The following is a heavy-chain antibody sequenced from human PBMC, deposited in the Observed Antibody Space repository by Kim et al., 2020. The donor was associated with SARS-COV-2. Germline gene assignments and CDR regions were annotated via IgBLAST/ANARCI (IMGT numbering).Heavy chain of an antibody. CDR2: INAGNGNT. CDR3: ARDDFWSGYSLDY. V-gene: IGHV1-3*01. D-gene: IGHD3-3*01. CDR1: GYTFTSYA. Sequence: ASVKVSCKASGYTFTSYAMHWVRQAPGQRLEWMGWINAGNGNTKYSQKFQGRVTITRDTSASTAHMELSSLRSEDTAVYYCARDDFWSGYSLDYWGQGTLVTVSS. J-gene: IGHJ4*02.